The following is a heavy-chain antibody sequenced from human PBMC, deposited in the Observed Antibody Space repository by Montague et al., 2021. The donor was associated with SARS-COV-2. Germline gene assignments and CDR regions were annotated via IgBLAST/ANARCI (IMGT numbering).Heavy chain of an antibody. CDR1: GGSITSSAYF. V-gene: IGHV4-39*01. CDR3: ASLGSPAYWGGGCYLRDYGTDV. CDR2: IYYSGNT. Sequence: SETLFLTCTVSGGSITSSAYFWSWIRQSPGKGLEWIGTIYYSGNTYSNPSLKSRLTISMDTSKSQVSLKLNSVTAADTAVYFCASLGSPAYWGGGCYLRDYGTDVWGQGTRVTVSS. J-gene: IGHJ6*02. D-gene: IGHD2-21*02.